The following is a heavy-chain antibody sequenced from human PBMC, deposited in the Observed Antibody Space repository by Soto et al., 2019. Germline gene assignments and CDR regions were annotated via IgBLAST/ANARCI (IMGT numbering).Heavy chain of an antibody. CDR3: VRGGYLQNPGSDA. J-gene: IGHJ5*02. D-gene: IGHD5-18*01. V-gene: IGHV3-30*04. CDR1: GFSFGSHA. Sequence: QVQLVESGGGVVQTGTSLRLSCVASGFSFGSHAMHWVRQAPGKGLQWVAVISYHGVNKYYTDSVRGRFTVSRDNSKNTVYLQVYSLRSEDTGVYPCVRGGYLQNPGSDAWCQGTLVTVSS. CDR2: ISYHGVNK.